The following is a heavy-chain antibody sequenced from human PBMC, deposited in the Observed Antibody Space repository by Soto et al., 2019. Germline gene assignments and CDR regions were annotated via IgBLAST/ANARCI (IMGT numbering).Heavy chain of an antibody. V-gene: IGHV2-5*02. CDR1: GFSLSTSEVG. J-gene: IGHJ5*02. Sequence: QITLKASGPALVKPTQTLTLTCTFSGFSLSTSEVGVGWIRQPPGNALQWLALIYWADDKRYSPSLKSRLTITEETTNNQVVLTMTNMDPMDTATYYCAQAQCIALTTNWLDPWGQGILVTVSS. CDR3: AQAQCIALTTNWLDP. CDR2: IYWADDK. D-gene: IGHD6-13*01.